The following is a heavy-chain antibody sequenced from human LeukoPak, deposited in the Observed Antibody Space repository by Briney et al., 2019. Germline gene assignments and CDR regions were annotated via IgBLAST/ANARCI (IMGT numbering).Heavy chain of an antibody. D-gene: IGHD6-6*01. CDR1: GFTFSSYA. Sequence: GGSLRLSCAASGFTFSSYAMHWVRQAPGKGLEYVSAISSNGGSTYYANSVKGRFTISRDNSKNTLYLQMGSLRAEDTAVYYCARESLYSSSSNYWGQGTLVTVSS. CDR3: ARESLYSSSSNY. V-gene: IGHV3-64*01. J-gene: IGHJ4*02. CDR2: ISSNGGST.